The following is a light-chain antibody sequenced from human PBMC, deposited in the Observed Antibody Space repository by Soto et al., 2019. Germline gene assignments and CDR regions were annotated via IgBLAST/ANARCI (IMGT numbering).Light chain of an antibody. J-gene: IGKJ2*01. V-gene: IGKV3-20*01. CDR1: QSVTSVY. CDR3: HQFGSSLPYT. CDR2: SVS. Sequence: EIVLTQSPGTLSLSPGERATLSCRARQSVTSVYLAWYQQKPGQAPRLLMSSVSSRATGIPDRFSGSGSGTDFTLTISRLEPEDFAVYFCHQFGSSLPYTFGQGTKLEIK.